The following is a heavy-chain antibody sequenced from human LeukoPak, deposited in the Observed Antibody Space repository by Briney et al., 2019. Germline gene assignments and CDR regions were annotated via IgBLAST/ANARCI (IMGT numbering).Heavy chain of an antibody. Sequence: PGGSLRLSCAASGFTFSSYGMHWVRQAPGKGLEWVAVISYDGSNKYYADSVKGRFTISRDNFKNTLYLQMNSLRAEDTAVYYCAKGDSGLLWFGESALIDYWGQGTLVTVSS. CDR2: ISYDGSNK. CDR3: AKGDSGLLWFGESALIDY. V-gene: IGHV3-30*18. J-gene: IGHJ4*02. D-gene: IGHD3-10*01. CDR1: GFTFSSYG.